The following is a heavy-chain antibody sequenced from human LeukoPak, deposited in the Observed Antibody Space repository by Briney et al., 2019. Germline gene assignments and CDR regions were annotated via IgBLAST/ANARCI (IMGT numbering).Heavy chain of an antibody. CDR3: ARDHGSGSWYGDAFDI. D-gene: IGHD6-13*01. CDR1: GGSISSKC. J-gene: IGHJ3*02. Sequence: SETLSLTCTVSGGSISSKCCCWIWHPPPPGLELVGYIYYSGSTNYNPSLKSRVTISVDTSKNQFSLKLSSVTAADTAVYYCARDHGSGSWYGDAFDIWGQGTMVTVSS. CDR2: IYYSGST. V-gene: IGHV4-59*01.